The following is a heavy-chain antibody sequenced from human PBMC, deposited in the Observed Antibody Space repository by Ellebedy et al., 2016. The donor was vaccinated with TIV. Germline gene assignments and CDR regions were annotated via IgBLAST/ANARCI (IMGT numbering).Heavy chain of an antibody. CDR2: IYYSGSS. CDR3: ARLRYSSSWLGG. V-gene: IGHV4-39*01. CDR1: GDSINDIGYY. Sequence: MPSETLSLTCTVSGDSINDIGYYWGWIRQAPGKGLEWIASIYYSGSSYFNPALKSRVTISVDTSKNQFSLKVASVTAADTAVYYCARLRYSSSWLGGWGQGTLVTVSA. D-gene: IGHD6-13*01. J-gene: IGHJ4*02.